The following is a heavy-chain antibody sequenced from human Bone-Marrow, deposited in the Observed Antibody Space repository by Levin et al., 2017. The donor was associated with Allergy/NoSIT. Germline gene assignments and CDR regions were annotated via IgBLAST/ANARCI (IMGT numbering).Heavy chain of an antibody. J-gene: IGHJ6*02. CDR1: GYTFTSYD. CDR2: MNPNSGNS. Sequence: PGESLKISCKASGYTFTSYDINWVRQATGQGLEWMGWMNPNSGNSGSAQKFQGRVAMTRDTSITTAYMELSGLRSEDTAVYYCARYPSGGYHDRSLDPTHYYSDYGMDVWGQGTTVTVSS. V-gene: IGHV1-8*01. D-gene: IGHD3-22*01. CDR3: ARYPSGGYHDRSLDPTHYYSDYGMDV.